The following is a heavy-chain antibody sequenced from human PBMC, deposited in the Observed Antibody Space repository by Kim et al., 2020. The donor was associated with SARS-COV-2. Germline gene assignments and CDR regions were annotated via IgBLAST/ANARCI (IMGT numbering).Heavy chain of an antibody. Sequence: GGSLRLSCEASGFTFSSYAMSWVRQAPGKGLEWVSAISGSGGSTYYADSVKGRFTISRDNSKNTLYLQMNSLRAEDTAVYYCAKDRVAVAGINRFDYWGQGTLVTVSS. D-gene: IGHD6-19*01. CDR2: ISGSGGST. CDR3: AKDRVAVAGINRFDY. J-gene: IGHJ4*02. V-gene: IGHV3-23*01. CDR1: GFTFSSYA.